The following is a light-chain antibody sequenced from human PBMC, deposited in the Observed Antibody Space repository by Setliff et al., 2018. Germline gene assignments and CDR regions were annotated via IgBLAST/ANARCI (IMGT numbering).Light chain of an antibody. Sequence: QSALTQPAAVSGSPGQSITISCTGTSSDVGGYDYVSWYQQHPGKAPKLMIYEVSXXXSGVSDRXXXXXXXXXXXXXXSGXXTEDEADYYCLSYTSKTTHALFGGGT. CDR1: SSDVGGYDY. CDR3: LSYTSKTTHAL. V-gene: IGLV2-14*01. CDR2: EVS. J-gene: IGLJ2*01.